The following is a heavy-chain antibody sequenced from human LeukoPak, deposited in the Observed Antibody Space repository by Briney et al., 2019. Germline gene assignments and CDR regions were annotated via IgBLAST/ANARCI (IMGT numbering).Heavy chain of an antibody. J-gene: IGHJ3*02. CDR3: ARRGGDWAFDI. V-gene: IGHV4-30-4*01. D-gene: IGHD2-21*01. CDR1: GGSISSGDYY. CDR2: IYYSGST. Sequence: SETLSLTCTVSGGSISSGDYYWSWIRQPPGKGLEWIGYIYYSGSTYYNPSLKSRVTISVDTSKNQFSLKLTSVTAADTAVYYCARRGGDWAFDIWGQGTMVTVSS.